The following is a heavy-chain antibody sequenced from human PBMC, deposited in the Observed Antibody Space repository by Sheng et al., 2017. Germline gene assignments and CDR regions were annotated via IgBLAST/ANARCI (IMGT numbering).Heavy chain of an antibody. J-gene: IGHJ3*02. CDR3: AKGXIPAALRYDAFDM. CDR1: GFTFSNYG. V-gene: IGHV3-30*18. Sequence: QVQLVESGGGVVLPGRSLRLSCAASGFTFSNYGMHWVRQAPGKGLEWVAVMSYDGRNEYYRDSVKGRFTISRDNSKNTLYVQMNSLRGEDTGVYYCAKGXIPAALRYDAFDMWGQGTMVTVSS. D-gene: IGHD2-2*01. CDR2: MSYDGRNE.